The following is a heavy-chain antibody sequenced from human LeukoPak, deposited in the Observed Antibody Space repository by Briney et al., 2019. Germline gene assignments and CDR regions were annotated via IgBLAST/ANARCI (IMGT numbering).Heavy chain of an antibody. J-gene: IGHJ6*03. CDR1: GFTFSSYA. CDR3: ARSASYCTNTSCSYYYYYYMDV. V-gene: IGHV3-23*01. D-gene: IGHD2-2*01. CDR2: ISSSGGNT. Sequence: GGSLRLSCAASGFTFSSYAVSWVRQAPGKGLEWVSAISSSGGNTYYADSVKGRFTISRDNSKNTLYLQMNSLRAEDTAVYYCARSASYCTNTSCSYYYYYYMDVWGKGTTVTVSS.